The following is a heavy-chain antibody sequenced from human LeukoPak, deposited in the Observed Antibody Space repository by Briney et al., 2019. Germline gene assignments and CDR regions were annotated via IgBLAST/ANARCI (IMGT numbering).Heavy chain of an antibody. CDR2: INHRGST. V-gene: IGHV4-34*01. Sequence: SETLSLTCAVYGGSFSGYYWSWIRQPPGKGLEWIGEINHRGSTNYNPSLKSRVTMSVDTSKNQFSLKLSSVTAADTAVYYCARESHSPLRGNWFDPWGQGTLVTVSS. CDR3: ARESHSPLRGNWFDP. CDR1: GGSFSGYY. J-gene: IGHJ5*02.